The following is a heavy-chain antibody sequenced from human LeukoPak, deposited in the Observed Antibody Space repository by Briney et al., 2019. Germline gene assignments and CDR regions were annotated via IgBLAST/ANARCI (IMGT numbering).Heavy chain of an antibody. V-gene: IGHV3-30*03. CDR2: VAKDGGHK. D-gene: IGHD4-11*01. CDR3: AREHSHSNWFFDL. CDR1: GFTFSDYG. J-gene: IGHJ2*01. Sequence: AGGSLRLSCAASGFTFSDYGIQWVRQAPGKGLEWVAVVAKDGGHKVYSDSVKGRLSISRDNSKNTAFLQMDSLRAEDAAVYFCAREHSHSNWFFDLWGPGTPVTVSS.